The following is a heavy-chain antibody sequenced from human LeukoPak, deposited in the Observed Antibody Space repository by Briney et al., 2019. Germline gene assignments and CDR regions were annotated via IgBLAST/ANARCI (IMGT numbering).Heavy chain of an antibody. CDR2: IFYTGSN. CDR1: GGSISSSY. D-gene: IGHD2-21*02. Sequence: SETLSLTCSVSGGSISSSYWSWIRQAPGKGPEWIGYIFYTGSNDYSPSLKSRVTISVDTSKKQFSLNLYSVTAADTAVYYCASNEVVTTAWDFDYWGQGTLVTVSS. J-gene: IGHJ4*02. CDR3: ASNEVVTTAWDFDY. V-gene: IGHV4-59*12.